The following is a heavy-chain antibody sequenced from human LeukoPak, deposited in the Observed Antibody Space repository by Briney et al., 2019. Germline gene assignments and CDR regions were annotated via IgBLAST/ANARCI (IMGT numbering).Heavy chain of an antibody. Sequence: GGSLRLSCAASGFTFSNAWMSWVRQAPWKGLEWVGRIKSKTDGGTTDYAAPVKGRFTISRDDSKNTLYLQMNSLKTEDTAVYYCTTQWLVHDAFDIRGQGTMVTVSS. V-gene: IGHV3-15*01. J-gene: IGHJ3*02. CDR2: IKSKTDGGTT. CDR1: GFTFSNAW. D-gene: IGHD6-19*01. CDR3: TTQWLVHDAFDI.